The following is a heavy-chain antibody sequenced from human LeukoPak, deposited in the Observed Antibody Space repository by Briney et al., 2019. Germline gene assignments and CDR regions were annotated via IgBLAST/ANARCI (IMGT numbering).Heavy chain of an antibody. CDR2: IYYSGST. D-gene: IGHD5-12*01. V-gene: IGHV4-34*09. Sequence: PSETLSLTCAVYGGSFSGYYWSWIRQPPGKGLEWIGYIYYSGSTYYNPSLKSRVTISVDTSKNQFSLKLSSVTAADTAVYYCARFDIVASYYFDYWGQGTLVTVSS. CDR1: GGSFSGYY. CDR3: ARFDIVASYYFDY. J-gene: IGHJ4*02.